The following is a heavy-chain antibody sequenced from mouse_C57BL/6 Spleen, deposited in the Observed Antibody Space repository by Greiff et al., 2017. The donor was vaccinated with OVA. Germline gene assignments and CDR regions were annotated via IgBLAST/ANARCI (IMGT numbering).Heavy chain of an antibody. J-gene: IGHJ2*01. CDR3: AREGIYDGYLDY. Sequence: DVQLQESGPGLVKPSQSLSLTCSVTGYSITSGYYWNWIRQFPGNKLEWMGYISYDGSNNYNPSLKNRISITRDTSKNQFFLKLNSVTTEDTATYYCAREGIYDGYLDYWGQGTTLTVSS. CDR1: GYSITSGYY. V-gene: IGHV3-6*01. CDR2: ISYDGSN. D-gene: IGHD2-3*01.